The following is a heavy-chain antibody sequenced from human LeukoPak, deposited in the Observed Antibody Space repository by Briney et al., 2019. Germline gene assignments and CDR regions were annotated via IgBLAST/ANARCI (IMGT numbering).Heavy chain of an antibody. D-gene: IGHD5/OR15-5a*01. V-gene: IGHV3-23*01. CDR3: AKDLSSSTYWYFDL. J-gene: IGHJ2*01. CDR2: ISGSGGST. CDR1: GFTFSNYA. Sequence: GGSLRLSCTASGFTFSNYAMNWVRQAPGKGLEWVSAISGSGGSTYYADSVKGRFTISRDNSKNTLYLQMNSLRAEDTAVYYCAKDLSSSTYWYFDLWGRGTLVTVSS.